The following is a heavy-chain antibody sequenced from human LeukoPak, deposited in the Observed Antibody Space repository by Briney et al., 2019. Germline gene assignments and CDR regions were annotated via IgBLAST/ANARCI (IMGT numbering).Heavy chain of an antibody. J-gene: IGHJ4*02. V-gene: IGHV4-34*01. D-gene: IGHD2-2*02. CDR2: INHSGST. CDR3: ARGTGYCSSTSCYRGLGLDY. CDR1: GGSFSGYY. Sequence: SETLSLTCAVYGGSFSGYYWSWIRQPPGKGLEWIGEINHSGSTNYNPSLKSRVTISVDTSKNQFSLKPSSVTAADTAVYYCARGTGYCSSTSCYRGLGLDYWGQGTLVTVSS.